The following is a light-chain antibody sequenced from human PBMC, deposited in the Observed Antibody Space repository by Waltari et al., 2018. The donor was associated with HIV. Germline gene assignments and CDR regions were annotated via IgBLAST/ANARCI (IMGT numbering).Light chain of an antibody. V-gene: IGKV3-11*01. CDR1: QSVGGL. CDR3: QQRESWPPVT. CDR2: ETS. J-gene: IGKJ4*01. Sequence: EIVLTPTPATLSVSPGDTAILPCRASQSVGGLLAWYQQKFGQPPRLLLYETSTRAAGTPGRFNGSGSGTDFALTITDVEPADVAVYYCQQRESWPPVTFGGGTRV.